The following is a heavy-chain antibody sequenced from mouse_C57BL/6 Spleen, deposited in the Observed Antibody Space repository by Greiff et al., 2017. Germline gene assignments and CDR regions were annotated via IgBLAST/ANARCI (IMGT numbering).Heavy chain of an antibody. CDR2: IYPSDSET. CDR1: GYTFTSYW. V-gene: IGHV1-61*01. CDR3: ARGAITTVEAGKYYYAMDY. J-gene: IGHJ4*01. Sequence: QVQLQQPGAELVRPGSSVKLSCKASGYTFTSYWMDWVKQRPGQGLEWIGNIYPSDSETPYTQKFKDKATLPVDKSSSTAYMQLSSLTSEDSAVYYCARGAITTVEAGKYYYAMDYWGQGTSVTVSS. D-gene: IGHD1-1*01.